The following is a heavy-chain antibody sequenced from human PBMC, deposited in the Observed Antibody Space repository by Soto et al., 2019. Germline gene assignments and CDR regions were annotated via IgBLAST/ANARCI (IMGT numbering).Heavy chain of an antibody. V-gene: IGHV4-31*03. CDR3: TRHDSNYLFWSGSPPRFGMDV. Sequence: SETLSLTCTVSGVSISRGNYYWSWLRQHPGKGLERIGYIFYSGSAYYNPSLKSRVTISVDTSKSQFSLKLTSVTAADTAVYDCTRHDSNYLFWSGSPPRFGMDVWGQGTTVTVSS. CDR2: IFYSGSA. J-gene: IGHJ6*02. D-gene: IGHD3-3*01. CDR1: GVSISRGNYY.